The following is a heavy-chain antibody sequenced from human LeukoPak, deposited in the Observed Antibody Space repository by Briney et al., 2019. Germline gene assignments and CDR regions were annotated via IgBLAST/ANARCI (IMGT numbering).Heavy chain of an antibody. CDR1: GVSISTYY. Sequence: SETLSLTCTVSGVSISTYYWSWIRQPPGKGLEWIGYIYTSESTNYNPSLKSRVTISVDTSKNQFSLMMSSVTAADTAFYFCARRGMAGTTGFFDYWGRGILVTVSS. V-gene: IGHV4-4*09. J-gene: IGHJ4*02. D-gene: IGHD1-1*01. CDR3: ARRGMAGTTGFFDY. CDR2: IYTSEST.